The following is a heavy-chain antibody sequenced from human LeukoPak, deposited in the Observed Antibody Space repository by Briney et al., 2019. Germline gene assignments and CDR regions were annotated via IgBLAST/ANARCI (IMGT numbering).Heavy chain of an antibody. CDR3: ARFGRSGGSV. Sequence: PSETLSLTCTVSGGSISSYYWSWIRQPPGKGLEWIGYIYYSGSTNYNPSLKSRVTISVDTSKNQFSLKLSSVTAADTAVYYCARFGRSGGSVWGQGTLVTVSS. V-gene: IGHV4-59*01. J-gene: IGHJ4*02. CDR1: GGSISSYY. CDR2: IYYSGST. D-gene: IGHD2-15*01.